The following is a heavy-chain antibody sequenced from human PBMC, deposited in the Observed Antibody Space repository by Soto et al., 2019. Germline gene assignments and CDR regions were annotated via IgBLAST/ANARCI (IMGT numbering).Heavy chain of an antibody. J-gene: IGHJ4*02. Sequence: SETLSLTCTFSCGSIISYYWSWIRQPPGKGLEWIGYIYYSGSTNYNPSLKSRVTISVDTSKNQFSLKLSSVTAADTAVYYCARERITMVRGVIAPSYYFDYWGQGTLVTVSS. D-gene: IGHD3-10*01. V-gene: IGHV4-59*01. CDR3: ARERITMVRGVIAPSYYFDY. CDR1: CGSIISYY. CDR2: IYYSGST.